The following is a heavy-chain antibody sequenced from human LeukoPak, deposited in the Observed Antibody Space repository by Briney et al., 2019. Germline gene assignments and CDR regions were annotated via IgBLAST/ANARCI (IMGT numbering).Heavy chain of an antibody. V-gene: IGHV1-8*01. CDR3: ARDNSMEDTAWWFDP. Sequence: GASVKVSCKASGYTFTSYDINWVRQATGQGLGWMGWMNPNSGNTSYAQKFQGRVTMTRDMSTTTDYMELSSLRSEDTAVYYCARDNSMEDTAWWFDPWGQGTLVTVSS. CDR2: MNPNSGNT. J-gene: IGHJ5*02. D-gene: IGHD1-1*01. CDR1: GYTFTSYD.